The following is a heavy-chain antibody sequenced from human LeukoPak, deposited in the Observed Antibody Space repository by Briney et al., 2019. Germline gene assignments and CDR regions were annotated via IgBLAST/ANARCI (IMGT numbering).Heavy chain of an antibody. CDR1: GFTFSSYS. Sequence: GGSLRLSCAASGFTFSSYSMNWVRQAPGKGLEWVSSISSSSSYIYYADSVKGRFTISRDNAKNSLYLQMNSLRAEDTAVYYCAREGAGPFYSGYDSYYYYYMDVWGKGTTVTVSS. CDR2: ISSSSSYI. J-gene: IGHJ6*03. CDR3: AREGAGPFYSGYDSYYYYYMDV. D-gene: IGHD5-12*01. V-gene: IGHV3-21*01.